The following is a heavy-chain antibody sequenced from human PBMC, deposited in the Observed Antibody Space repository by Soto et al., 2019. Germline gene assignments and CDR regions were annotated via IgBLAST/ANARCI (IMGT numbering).Heavy chain of an antibody. CDR3: ARGEGSIAARRGWDWFDP. CDR1: GYTFTSYD. Sequence: QVQLVQSGAEVKKPGASVKVSCKASGYTFTSYDINSVRQATGQGLEWMGWMNPNSGNTGYSQKFQGRVTMTRNTSRSTAYMELSSLRSEDTAVYYCARGEGSIAARRGWDWFDPWGQGTLVTVSS. D-gene: IGHD6-6*01. J-gene: IGHJ5*02. V-gene: IGHV1-8*01. CDR2: MNPNSGNT.